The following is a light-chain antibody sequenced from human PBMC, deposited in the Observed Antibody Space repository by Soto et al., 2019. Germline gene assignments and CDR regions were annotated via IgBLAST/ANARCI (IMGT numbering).Light chain of an antibody. CDR3: QQYIRFPKT. J-gene: IGKJ1*01. V-gene: IGKV1-5*01. CDR1: QSVSSW. CDR2: DAS. Sequence: DIQMTQSPPTLPAFVGDTVTITCRASQSVSSWLAWYQQKPGTAPNLLIYDASSLASGVPSRFSGSGSGTKFTLTIRSLQPDDFATYYCQQYIRFPKTFGQGTKV.